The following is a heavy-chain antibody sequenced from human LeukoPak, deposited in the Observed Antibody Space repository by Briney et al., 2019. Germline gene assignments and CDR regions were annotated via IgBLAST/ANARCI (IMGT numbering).Heavy chain of an antibody. V-gene: IGHV3-21*01. CDR3: ARDPLDRTLDAFDI. D-gene: IGHD1-14*01. Sequence: GGSLRLSCAASGFTFSSYAMSWVRQAPGKGLEWVSAISSSSSYIYYADSVKGRFTISRDNAKNSLYLQMNSLRAEDTAVYYCARDPLDRTLDAFDIWGQGTMVTVSS. J-gene: IGHJ3*02. CDR1: GFTFSSYA. CDR2: ISSSSSYI.